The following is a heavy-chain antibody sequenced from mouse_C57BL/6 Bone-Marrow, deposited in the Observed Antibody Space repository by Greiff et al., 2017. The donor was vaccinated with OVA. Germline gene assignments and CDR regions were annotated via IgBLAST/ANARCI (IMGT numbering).Heavy chain of an antibody. CDR3: ASSNGRAY. CDR1: GFTFSSYA. Sequence: DVQLVESGGGLVKPGGSLKLSCAASGFTFSSYAMSWVRQTPEKRLEWVATISDGGSYTYYPDNVKGRFTISRDNAKNNLYLQMSHLKSEDTAMYYCASSNGRAYWGQGTLVTVSA. V-gene: IGHV5-4*01. CDR2: ISDGGSYT. J-gene: IGHJ3*01. D-gene: IGHD2-5*01.